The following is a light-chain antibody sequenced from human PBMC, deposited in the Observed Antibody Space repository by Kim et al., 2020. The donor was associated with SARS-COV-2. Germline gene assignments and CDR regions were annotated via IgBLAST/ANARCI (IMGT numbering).Light chain of an antibody. CDR2: RSN. J-gene: IGLJ2*01. CDR1: SSTIGSNY. Sequence: GQRVTISCSGSSSTIGSNYVYWYRQFPGTAPKLLIYRSNQRPSGVPDRISGSKSGSAASLAISGLRSEDEGDYYCATWDDSLSGPVFGGGTQLTVL. CDR3: ATWDDSLSGPV. V-gene: IGLV1-47*01.